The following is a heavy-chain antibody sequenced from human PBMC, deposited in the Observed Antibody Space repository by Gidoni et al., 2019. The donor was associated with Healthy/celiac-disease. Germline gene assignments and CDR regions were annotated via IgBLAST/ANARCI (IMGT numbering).Heavy chain of an antibody. D-gene: IGHD6-19*01. V-gene: IGHV3-7*05. CDR3: ARDRYSSGWAPYHFDY. CDR1: GFTFSSHW. Sequence: EVQLVESGGGLVQPGGSLRLSCAASGFTFSSHWMSWVRQAPGKGLEWVANIKQDGSEKYYVDSVKGRFTISRDNAKNSLYLQMNSLRAEDTAVYYCARDRYSSGWAPYHFDYWGQGTLVTVSS. CDR2: IKQDGSEK. J-gene: IGHJ4*02.